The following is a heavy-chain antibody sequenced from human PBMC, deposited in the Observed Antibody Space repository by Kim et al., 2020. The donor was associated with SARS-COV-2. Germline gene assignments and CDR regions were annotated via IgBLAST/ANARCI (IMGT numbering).Heavy chain of an antibody. V-gene: IGHV3-9*01. Sequence: GGSLRLSCAASGFTFDDYGMHWVRQAPGKGLEWVSGISWNSDSRGYADSVKGRFTISRDNAKNSLYLQMNSLRPEDTALYYCAKDICRLSWRYYCDAFNIWGQGTLVTVSS. CDR3: AKDICRLSWRYYCDAFNI. CDR2: ISWNSDSR. CDR1: GFTFDDYG. D-gene: IGHD1-26*01. J-gene: IGHJ3*02.